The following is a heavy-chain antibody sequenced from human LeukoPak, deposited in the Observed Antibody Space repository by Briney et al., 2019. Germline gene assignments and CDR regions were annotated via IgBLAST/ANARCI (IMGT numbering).Heavy chain of an antibody. Sequence: ASVKVSCKASGYTFTSYDINWVRQATGQGLEWMGWMNPNSGNTGYAQKFQGRVTITRNTSISTAYMELSSLRSEDTAVYYCATQARFIAAAGIDYWGQGTLVTVSS. CDR3: ATQARFIAAAGIDY. D-gene: IGHD6-13*01. CDR1: GYTFTSYD. J-gene: IGHJ4*02. CDR2: MNPNSGNT. V-gene: IGHV1-8*03.